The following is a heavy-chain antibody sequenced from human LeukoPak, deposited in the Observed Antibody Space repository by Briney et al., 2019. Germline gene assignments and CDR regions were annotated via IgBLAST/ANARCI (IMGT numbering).Heavy chain of an antibody. J-gene: IGHJ5*02. CDR2: MNPNSGST. CDR1: GYTFTSYD. D-gene: IGHD5-12*01. CDR3: AREGYSGYDSYNWFDP. Sequence: ASVKVSCKASGYTFTSYDINWVRQATGQGLEWMGWMNPNSGSTGYAQKFQGRVTMTRNTSISTAYMELSSLRSEDTAVYYCAREGYSGYDSYNWFDPWGQGTLVTVSS. V-gene: IGHV1-8*01.